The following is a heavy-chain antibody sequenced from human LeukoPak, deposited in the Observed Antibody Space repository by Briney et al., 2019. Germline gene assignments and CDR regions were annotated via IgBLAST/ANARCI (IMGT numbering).Heavy chain of an antibody. J-gene: IGHJ4*02. V-gene: IGHV1-18*01. Sequence: GASVKVSCKASGYTFTNYGVTWVRQAPGQGLEWMGWISVYNGNTNYAQRLQGRVTMTTDTSTSTAYMELRSLRSEDTAVYYCAREYSITREGFDYWGQGTLVTVSS. CDR2: ISVYNGNT. CDR1: GYTFTNYG. CDR3: AREYSITREGFDY. D-gene: IGHD4-11*01.